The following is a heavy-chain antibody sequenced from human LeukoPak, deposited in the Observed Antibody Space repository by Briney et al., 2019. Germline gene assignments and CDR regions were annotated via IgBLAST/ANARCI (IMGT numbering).Heavy chain of an antibody. CDR3: ARGHQSPSTYYFDY. D-gene: IGHD2-2*01. CDR1: GGSFSGYY. V-gene: IGHV4-34*01. Sequence: SETLSLTCAVYGGSFSGYYWSWIRQPPEKGLEWIGEINHSGSTNYNPSLKSRVTISVDTSKNQFSLKLSSVTAADTAVYYCARGHQSPSTYYFDYWGQGTLVTVSS. CDR2: INHSGST. J-gene: IGHJ4*02.